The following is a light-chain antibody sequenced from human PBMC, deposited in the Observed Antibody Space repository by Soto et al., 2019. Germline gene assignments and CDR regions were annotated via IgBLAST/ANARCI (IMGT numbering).Light chain of an antibody. CDR1: QSVLYTSNNKNY. CDR2: WAS. Sequence: DIVMTQSPDSLAVSLGERATINCKSSQSVLYTSNNKNYLAWYQQKVGQPPKLLIYWASSRESGVPDRFSGSGSGTDFTLTISSLQAEDVAVYYCQQYSSIPLTFGPGTKVDIK. J-gene: IGKJ3*01. CDR3: QQYSSIPLT. V-gene: IGKV4-1*01.